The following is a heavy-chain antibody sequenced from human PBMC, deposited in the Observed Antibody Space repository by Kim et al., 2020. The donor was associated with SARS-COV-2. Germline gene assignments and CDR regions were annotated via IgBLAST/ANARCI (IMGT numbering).Heavy chain of an antibody. D-gene: IGHD3-3*01. CDR3: ARSFYDFWSGYPAGMDV. V-gene: IGHV3-74*01. J-gene: IGHJ6*02. Sequence: VEGRFTNSRDNAKNTLYLQMNSLRAEDTAVYYCARSFYDFWSGYPAGMDVWGQGTTVTVSS.